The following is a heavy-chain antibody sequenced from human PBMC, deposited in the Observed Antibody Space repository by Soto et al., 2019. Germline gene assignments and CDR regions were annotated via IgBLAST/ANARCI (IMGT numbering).Heavy chain of an antibody. Sequence: EVQLVESGGGLVQPGGSLRLSCAASGLIFSDYHMDWVRQAPGKGLEWVGRIRRKANSYTTEYAWSVRGRFTISRNDSKNLLYLQMNSLKTEDTAVYYCAMLGGWSGGSNDMDVWGQGTTVTVSS. CDR1: GLIFSDYH. D-gene: IGHD6-19*01. CDR2: IRRKANSYTT. J-gene: IGHJ6*02. V-gene: IGHV3-72*01. CDR3: AMLGGWSGGSNDMDV.